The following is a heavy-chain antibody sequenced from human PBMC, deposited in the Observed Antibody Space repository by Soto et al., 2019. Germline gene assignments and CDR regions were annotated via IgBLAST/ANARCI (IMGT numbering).Heavy chain of an antibody. V-gene: IGHV4-34*01. CDR3: ARLPQIAAADY. CDR1: GGSFSGYY. J-gene: IGHJ4*02. Sequence: SETLSLTCAVYGGSFSGYYWSWIRQPPGKGLEWIGEINHSGSTNYNPSLKSRVSISVDTSKNQFSLKLSSVTAADTAVYYCARLPQIAAADYWGQGTLVTVSS. CDR2: INHSGST. D-gene: IGHD6-13*01.